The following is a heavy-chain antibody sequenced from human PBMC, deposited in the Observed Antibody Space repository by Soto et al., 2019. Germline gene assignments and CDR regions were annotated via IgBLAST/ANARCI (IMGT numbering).Heavy chain of an antibody. J-gene: IGHJ5*01. CDR2: IFYSGST. D-gene: IGHD6-19*01. V-gene: IGHV4-30-4*01. Sequence: PSETLSLTCTVSGDSITSGDYYWSWVRQPPGKGLEWIGYIFYSGSTYYKASLKSRVTISLDMSRNQFSLKLTSVTAADTAVYYCARAEVAVAGSGWFDAWGHGTPVTVSS. CDR3: ARAEVAVAGSGWFDA. CDR1: GDSITSGDYY.